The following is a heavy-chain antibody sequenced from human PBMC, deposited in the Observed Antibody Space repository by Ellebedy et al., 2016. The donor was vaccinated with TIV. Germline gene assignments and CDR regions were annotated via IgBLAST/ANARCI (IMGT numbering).Heavy chain of an antibody. CDR3: ARGRSGKPGW. CDR1: GFTFSSYA. CDR2: ISSNGGST. Sequence: GESLKISXSASGFTFSSYAMHWVRQAPGKGLEYVSAISSNGGSTYYADSVKGRFTISRDNSKNTLYLQMNSLRAEDTAVYYCARGRSGKPGWWGQGTLVTVSS. J-gene: IGHJ4*02. D-gene: IGHD3-10*01. V-gene: IGHV3-64*04.